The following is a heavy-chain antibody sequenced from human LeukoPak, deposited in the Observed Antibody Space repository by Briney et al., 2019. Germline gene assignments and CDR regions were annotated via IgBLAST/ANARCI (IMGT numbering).Heavy chain of an antibody. CDR3: ASSRVYYYGMDV. CDR1: GGSFSGYY. V-gene: IGHV4-34*01. CDR2: INHSGST. J-gene: IGHJ6*04. Sequence: RTSETLSLTCAVYGGSFSGYYWSWIRQPPGKGLEWIGEINHSGSTNYNPSLKSRVTISVDTSKNQFSLKLSSVTAADTAVYYCASSRVYYYGMDVWGKGTTVTVSS.